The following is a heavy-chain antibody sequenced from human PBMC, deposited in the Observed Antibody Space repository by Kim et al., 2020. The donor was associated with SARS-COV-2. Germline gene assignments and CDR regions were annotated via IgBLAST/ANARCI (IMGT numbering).Heavy chain of an antibody. J-gene: IGHJ4*02. D-gene: IGHD6-19*01. Sequence: SQTLSLTCAISGDSVSSNIAAWIWIRQSPSRGLEWLGRTYYRSKWYDDYGVSVKGRVTVNPDTSKNQFSLHLNSVTPEDTAVYYCAMVVAGGIDYWGQGTLVTVSS. V-gene: IGHV6-1*01. CDR3: AMVVAGGIDY. CDR2: TYYRSKWYD. CDR1: GDSVSSNIAA.